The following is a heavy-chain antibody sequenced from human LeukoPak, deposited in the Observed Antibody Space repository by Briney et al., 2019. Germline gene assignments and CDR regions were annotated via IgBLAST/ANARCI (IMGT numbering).Heavy chain of an antibody. J-gene: IGHJ4*02. CDR2: IYYSGST. V-gene: IGHV4-59*01. CDR3: TTGVGNHDTDC. CDR1: GGSISGYY. Sequence: SETLRLTCTVSGGSISGYYWSWIRQPPGKGLEWIGCIYYSGSTNYNPSPKSRGTISVDTSKNQFSLMLSSVTAAATAVYYCTTGVGNHDTDCWGQGTLVTVSS. D-gene: IGHD1-14*01.